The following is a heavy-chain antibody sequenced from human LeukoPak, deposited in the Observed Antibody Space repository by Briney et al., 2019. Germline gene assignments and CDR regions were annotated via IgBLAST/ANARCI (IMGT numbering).Heavy chain of an antibody. D-gene: IGHD1-26*01. CDR3: TRQSGAFSPFGF. Sequence: SGTLSLTCAVSGGSILTTNWWSWVRQPPGKGLEWIGEVHLSGASNYNPSLKSRVNMSIDKSKNQLSLELTSVTAADTAIYYCTRQSGAFSPFGFWGQGTLVTVSS. CDR2: VHLSGAS. J-gene: IGHJ4*02. CDR1: GGSILTTNW. V-gene: IGHV4-4*02.